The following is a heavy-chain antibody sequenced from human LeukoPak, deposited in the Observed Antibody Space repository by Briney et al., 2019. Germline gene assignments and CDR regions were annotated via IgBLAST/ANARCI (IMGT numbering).Heavy chain of an antibody. V-gene: IGHV4-59*01. CDR1: GGSISSYY. Sequence: SETLSLTCTVSGGSISSYYWSWIRQPPGKGLEWIGYIYYRGSTNYNPSLKSRVTISVDTSKNQFSLKLSSVTAADTAVYYCARILNFWSGYYAFDIWGQGTMVTVSS. CDR2: IYYRGST. J-gene: IGHJ3*02. D-gene: IGHD3-3*01. CDR3: ARILNFWSGYYAFDI.